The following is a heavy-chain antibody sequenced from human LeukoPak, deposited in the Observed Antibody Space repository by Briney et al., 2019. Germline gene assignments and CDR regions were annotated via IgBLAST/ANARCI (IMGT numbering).Heavy chain of an antibody. CDR1: GGSFSAYY. CDR3: VRATRVRGLMGY. V-gene: IGHV4-34*01. Sequence: SETLSLTCAVYGGSFSAYYWSWIRQPPGKGLDWIGDINHVGNTNYNPSLTGRVTISVDTSKNQFSLKLTSVTAADTAVYYCVRATRVRGLMGYWGQGTLVTVSS. CDR2: INHVGNT. D-gene: IGHD3-10*01. J-gene: IGHJ4*02.